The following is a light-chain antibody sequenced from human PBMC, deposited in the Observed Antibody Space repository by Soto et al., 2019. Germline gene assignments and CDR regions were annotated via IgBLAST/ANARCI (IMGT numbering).Light chain of an antibody. CDR1: SGDVGGYNY. J-gene: IGLJ3*02. Sequence: QSALTQPASVSGSPGQAVTISCTGTSGDVGGYNYVSWYQQNPGKAPKLMIYEVSNRPSGVSTRFSGSNSGNTASLTLSGLQAEDEADYYCSSYASSSTLVFGGGTKLTVL. V-gene: IGLV2-14*01. CDR3: SSYASSSTLV. CDR2: EVS.